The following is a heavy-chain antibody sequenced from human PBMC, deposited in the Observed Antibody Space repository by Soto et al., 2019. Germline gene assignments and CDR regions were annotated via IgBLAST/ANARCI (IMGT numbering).Heavy chain of an antibody. J-gene: IGHJ4*02. CDR1: GFTFSSYA. CDR2: ISYDGSNK. V-gene: IGHV3-30-3*01. CDR3: AKGGCLNINCYVGFDN. D-gene: IGHD2-15*01. Sequence: PGGSLRLSCAASGFTFSSYAMHWVRQAPGKGLEWVAVISYDGSNKYYADSVKGRFTISRDNSKNTLYLQMNSLRAEDTAVYYCAKGGCLNINCYVGFDNWGQGTLVTVSS.